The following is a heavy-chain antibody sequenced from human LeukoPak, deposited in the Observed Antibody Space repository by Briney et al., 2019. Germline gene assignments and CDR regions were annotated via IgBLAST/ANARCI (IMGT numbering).Heavy chain of an antibody. V-gene: IGHV3-23*01. CDR1: GFTFSSYA. CDR3: ATYRQVLLPFES. CDR2: IFPSGGEI. Sequence: GGSLRLSCAASGFTFSSYAMIWVRQPPGKGLEWVSSIFPSGGEIHYADSVRGRFTISRDNSKSTLSLQMNSLRAEDTAIYYCATYRQVLLPFESWGQGTLVTVSS. D-gene: IGHD2-8*02. J-gene: IGHJ4*02.